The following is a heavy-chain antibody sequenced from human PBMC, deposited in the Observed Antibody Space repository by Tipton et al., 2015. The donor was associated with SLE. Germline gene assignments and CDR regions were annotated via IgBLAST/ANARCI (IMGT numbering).Heavy chain of an antibody. D-gene: IGHD1-26*01. CDR1: SDSINTNNYF. Sequence: GLVKPSETLSLTCSVSSDSINTNNYFWSWIRQPPGKGLEWLGYVSDGGGTNYNPSLKSRVTMSVDTSMNQFSLKLRSVTAADTAVYYCAREIRYGGSYDCFDPWGQGILATVSS. J-gene: IGHJ5*02. CDR2: VSDGGGT. V-gene: IGHV4-61*01. CDR3: AREIRYGGSYDCFDP.